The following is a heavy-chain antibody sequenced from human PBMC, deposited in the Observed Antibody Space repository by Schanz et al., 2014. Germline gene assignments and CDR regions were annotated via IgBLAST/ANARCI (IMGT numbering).Heavy chain of an antibody. Sequence: EVQLVESGGGLIQPGGSLRLSCAVSGFSVSTNYMSWARQAPGKGLEWVSALTGSGTTTYYADSVKGRFTISRDNSKNTLDLQMNSLRAEDTAIYYCAKDLAAVGVFDYWGQGSLVTVSP. CDR2: LTGSGTTT. CDR1: GFSVSTNY. D-gene: IGHD6-13*01. CDR3: AKDLAAVGVFDY. J-gene: IGHJ4*02. V-gene: IGHV3-23*04.